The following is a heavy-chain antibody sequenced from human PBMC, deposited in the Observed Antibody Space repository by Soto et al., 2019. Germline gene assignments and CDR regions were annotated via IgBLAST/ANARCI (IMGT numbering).Heavy chain of an antibody. J-gene: IGHJ4*02. CDR3: ARTDDFWSGYYKIH. V-gene: IGHV3-11*01. CDR2: MSSAGSTI. Sequence: QVQLVESGGGLVRPGGSLRLSCAASGFTFSDYYMSWIRQVPGKGLEWISHMSSAGSTIYYADSVKGRFTISRDNANNSRYLQMNSLTAEDTAVYYCARTDDFWSGYYKIHWGQGTLVTVSS. CDR1: GFTFSDYY. D-gene: IGHD3-3*01.